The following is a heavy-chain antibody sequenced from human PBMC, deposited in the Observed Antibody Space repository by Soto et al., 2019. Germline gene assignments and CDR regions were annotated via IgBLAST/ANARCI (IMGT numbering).Heavy chain of an antibody. Sequence: GASVKVSCKASGGTFSSYAISWVRQAPGRGLEWMGGIIPIFGTANYAQKFQGRVTITADESTSTAYMELSSLRSEDTAVYYCASPGDTKRNYYYYYGMDVWGQGTTVTVSS. V-gene: IGHV1-69*13. J-gene: IGHJ6*02. CDR1: GGTFSSYA. CDR3: ASPGDTKRNYYYYYGMDV. CDR2: IIPIFGTA. D-gene: IGHD2-21*01.